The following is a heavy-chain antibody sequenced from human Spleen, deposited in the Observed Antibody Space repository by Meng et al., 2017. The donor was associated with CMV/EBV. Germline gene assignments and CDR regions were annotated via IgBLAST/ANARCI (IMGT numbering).Heavy chain of an antibody. CDR3: ARDNAGISFEY. V-gene: IGHV1-2*02. Sequence: AGVTAPETYMTGTGKASGHTFTGVDLPWWRQATGQGFEVIGRINPNSNDTRYPQNFQGMVTMTRDTSITTAYMKLNWLTSDDTSVYYCARDNAGISFEYWGQGTLVTVSS. CDR1: GHTFTGVD. D-gene: IGHD4-23*01. CDR2: INPNSNDT. J-gene: IGHJ4*02.